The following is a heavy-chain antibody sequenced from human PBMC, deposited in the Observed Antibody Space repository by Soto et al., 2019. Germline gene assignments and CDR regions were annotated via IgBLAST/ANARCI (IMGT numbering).Heavy chain of an antibody. V-gene: IGHV3-74*01. CDR3: ARDPSIVLVPAATYYYYYYGMDV. J-gene: IGHJ6*02. CDR1: GFTFSSYW. CDR2: INSDGSST. D-gene: IGHD2-2*01. Sequence: GSLRLSCAASGFTFSSYWMHWVRQAPGKGLVWVSRINSDGSSTSYADSVKGRFTISRDNAKNSLYLQMNSLRAEDTAVYYCARDPSIVLVPAATYYYYYYGMDVWGQGTTVTVSS.